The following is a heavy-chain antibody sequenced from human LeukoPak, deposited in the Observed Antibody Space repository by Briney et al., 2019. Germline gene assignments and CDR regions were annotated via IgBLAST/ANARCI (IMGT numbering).Heavy chain of an antibody. CDR1: GPSFSSGGYY. CDR3: ARDRASGEIVLDY. Sequence: PSQTLSLTCTLSGPSFSSGGYYWTWIRPHPGKGLEWIGYIDHSGSTYYNPSLKSRVTLSVDTSKNQFSLRLSSVTAADTAVYYCARDRASGEIVLDYWGQGILVTVSS. J-gene: IGHJ4*02. D-gene: IGHD5-12*01. CDR2: IDHSGST. V-gene: IGHV4-31*03.